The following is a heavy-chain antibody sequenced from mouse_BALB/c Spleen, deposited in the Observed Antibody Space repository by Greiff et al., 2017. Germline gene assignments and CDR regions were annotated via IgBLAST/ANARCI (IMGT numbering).Heavy chain of an antibody. Sequence: EVMLVESGGGLVKPGGSLKLSCAASGFTFSSYAMSWVRQSPEKRLEWVAEISSGGSYTYYPDTVTGRFTISRDNAKNTLYLEMSSLRSEDTAMYYCARDQYDYHYFDYWGQGTTLTVSS. J-gene: IGHJ2*01. CDR3: ARDQYDYHYFDY. CDR1: GFTFSSYA. D-gene: IGHD2-4*01. V-gene: IGHV5-9-4*01. CDR2: ISSGGSYT.